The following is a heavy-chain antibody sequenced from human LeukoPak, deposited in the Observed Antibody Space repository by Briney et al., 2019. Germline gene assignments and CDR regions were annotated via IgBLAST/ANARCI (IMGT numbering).Heavy chain of an antibody. Sequence: GGSLSLSCAASGFSISNYNMNWVRQAQGKGREGLSSISSSSTIFYADSVKGRLTISRDNAKNSLFLQMNSLRAEDTAVYYCATEPLYYYYMDVWGQGTTVTVSS. CDR2: ISSSSTI. V-gene: IGHV3-69-1*01. D-gene: IGHD1-14*01. J-gene: IGHJ6*03. CDR1: GFSISNYN. CDR3: ATEPLYYYYMDV.